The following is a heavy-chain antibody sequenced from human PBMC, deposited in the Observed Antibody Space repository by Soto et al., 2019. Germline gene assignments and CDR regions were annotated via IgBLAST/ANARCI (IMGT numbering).Heavy chain of an antibody. Sequence: QVQLVESGGGVVQPGRSLRLSCAASGFTFSSYAMHWVRQAPGKGLEWVAVISYDGSNKYYADSVKGRFTISRDNSKNTLYLKMNSLRAEDTAVYYCARDPGYYGSGTRDGMDVWGQGTTVTVSS. CDR1: GFTFSSYA. D-gene: IGHD3-10*01. CDR2: ISYDGSNK. CDR3: ARDPGYYGSGTRDGMDV. V-gene: IGHV3-30-3*01. J-gene: IGHJ6*02.